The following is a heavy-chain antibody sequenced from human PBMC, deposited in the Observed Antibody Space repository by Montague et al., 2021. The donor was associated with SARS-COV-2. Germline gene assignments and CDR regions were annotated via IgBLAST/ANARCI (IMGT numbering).Heavy chain of an antibody. CDR3: ARHRRYDVVTYYPDF. J-gene: IGHJ4*02. CDR1: GGSFDSDNFF. V-gene: IGHV4-39*01. D-gene: IGHD3-9*01. Sequence: SETLSLTCSVSGGSFDSDNFFWGWLPPPPGKGREWIGVITNGGRTCDNPSLKSRVTISVHTSRNQLSLNMKSVTAADTAVYYCARHRRYDVVTYYPDFWGQGILVTVSS. CDR2: ITNGGRT.